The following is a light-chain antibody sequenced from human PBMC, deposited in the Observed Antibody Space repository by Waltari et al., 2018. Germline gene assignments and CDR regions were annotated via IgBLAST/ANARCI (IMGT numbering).Light chain of an antibody. J-gene: IGLJ3*02. CDR3: SSYTSSSTL. CDR1: SSDVGGYNY. V-gene: IGLV2-14*01. Sequence: QSALTQPASVSGSPGQSITISCTGTSSDVGGYNYVSWYQQHPGKAPKLMFYEVSNRPSGVSNRFSGSKSGNTASLTSSGLQAEDESDYYCSSYTSSSTLFGGGTKLTVL. CDR2: EVS.